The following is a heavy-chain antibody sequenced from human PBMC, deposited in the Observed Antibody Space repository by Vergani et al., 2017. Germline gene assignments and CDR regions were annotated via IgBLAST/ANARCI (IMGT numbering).Heavy chain of an antibody. Sequence: QVQLVESGGGVVQRGGSLRLSCATSGFTLSNYDMQWIRQGPGKGLEFVAFIQFDGSNQYYADSVKGRFTLSRDFSKNTLYLEKNSLRTDDTATYYCAKHFRGWSIDYWGQGTKVIVSS. CDR2: IQFDGSNQ. CDR1: GFTLSNYD. V-gene: IGHV3-30*02. D-gene: IGHD3-3*01. CDR3: AKHFRGWSIDY. J-gene: IGHJ4*02.